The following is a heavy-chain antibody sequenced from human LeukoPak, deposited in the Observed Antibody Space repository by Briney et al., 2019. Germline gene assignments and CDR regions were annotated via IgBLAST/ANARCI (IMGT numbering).Heavy chain of an antibody. Sequence: GGSLRLSCAASGFTFSDYYMRWIRQAPGKGLEWVSHISSSGSSIYYADSVKDRFTISRDNAKKSLNLQMNSLRAEDTAVYYCVRDRSYGPGVGYYGMDVWGQGTTVTVSS. CDR3: VRDRSYGPGVGYYGMDV. D-gene: IGHD4-17*01. CDR2: ISSSGSSI. J-gene: IGHJ6*02. V-gene: IGHV3-11*01. CDR1: GFTFSDYY.